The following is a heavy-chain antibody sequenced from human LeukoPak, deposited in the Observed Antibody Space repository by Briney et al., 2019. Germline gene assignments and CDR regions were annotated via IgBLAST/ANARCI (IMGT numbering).Heavy chain of an antibody. J-gene: IGHJ4*02. CDR3: AKHTGSFDY. CDR2: ISGSGGST. Sequence: GGSLRLSCAASGFTFSSFAMNWVRQAPGKGLEWVSAISGSGGSTYYADSVKGRFTISRDNSKNTLYLRMNSLRAEDTALYYCAKHTGSFDYWGQGTLVTVSS. CDR1: GFTFSSFA. D-gene: IGHD3-10*01. V-gene: IGHV3-23*01.